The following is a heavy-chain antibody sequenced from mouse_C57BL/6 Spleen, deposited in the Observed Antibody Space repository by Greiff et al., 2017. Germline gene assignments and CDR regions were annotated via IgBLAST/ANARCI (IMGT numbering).Heavy chain of an antibody. Sequence: EVHLVESGGGLVKPGGSLKLSCAASGFTFSDYGMHWVRQAPEKGLEWVAYISSGSSTIYYADTVKGRFTISRDNAKNTLFLQMTSLRSEDTAMYYCAGYDGPFWFAYWGQGTLVTVSA. CDR1: GFTFSDYG. CDR2: ISSGSSTI. J-gene: IGHJ3*01. D-gene: IGHD2-2*01. V-gene: IGHV5-17*01. CDR3: AGYDGPFWFAY.